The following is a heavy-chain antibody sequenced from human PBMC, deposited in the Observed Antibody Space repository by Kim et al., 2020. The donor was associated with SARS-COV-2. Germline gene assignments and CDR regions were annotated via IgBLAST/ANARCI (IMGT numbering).Heavy chain of an antibody. CDR2: IYTSVST. J-gene: IGHJ5*02. Sequence: SETLSLTCTVSGGSISSYYWSWIRQPAGKGLEWIGRIYTSVSTNYNPSLKSRVTMSVDTSKNQFSLKLSSVTAADTAVYYCARDYWGYYYEGGNWFDPWGQGTLVTVSS. CDR3: ARDYWGYYYEGGNWFDP. D-gene: IGHD3-22*01. V-gene: IGHV4-4*07. CDR1: GGSISSYY.